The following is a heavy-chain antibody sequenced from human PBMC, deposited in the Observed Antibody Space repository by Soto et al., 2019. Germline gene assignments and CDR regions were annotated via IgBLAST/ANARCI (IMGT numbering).Heavy chain of an antibody. V-gene: IGHV3-9*01. Sequence: EVQLVESGGGLVQPGRSLRLSCAASGFNFDDYAMNWVRQAPGEGLEWVSGISWNGAYIGYADSVKGRFTISRDNAKNSLTLQMNSLRPEDTALYYCTRDIFRTITTIDYWGQGTLVTVSS. D-gene: IGHD1-1*01. CDR3: TRDIFRTITTIDY. J-gene: IGHJ4*02. CDR1: GFNFDDYA. CDR2: ISWNGAYI.